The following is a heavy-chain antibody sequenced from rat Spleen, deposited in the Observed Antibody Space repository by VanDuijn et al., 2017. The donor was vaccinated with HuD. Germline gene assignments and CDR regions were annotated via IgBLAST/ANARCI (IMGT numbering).Heavy chain of an antibody. CDR3: ARQYTSGYSNWFTY. CDR2: ISPSGGST. V-gene: IGHV5-25*01. J-gene: IGHJ3*01. CDR1: GFTFSNYD. D-gene: IGHD4-3*01. Sequence: EVQLVESGGGSVQPGRSLKLSCAASGFTFSNYDMAWVRQSPTKGLEWVASISPSGGSTYYRDSVGGRFTVSRDNAKSTLYLQMDSLRSDDTATSYSARQYTSGYSNWFTYWGLGTLVTVSS.